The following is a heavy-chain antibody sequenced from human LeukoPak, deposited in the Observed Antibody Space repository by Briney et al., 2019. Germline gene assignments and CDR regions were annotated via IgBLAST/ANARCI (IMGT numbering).Heavy chain of an antibody. Sequence: SETLSLTCTVSGGSISSYYWSWIRQPPGKGLEWIGYIYYSGSTNYNPSLKSRVTISVDTSKNQFSLKLSPVTAADTAVYYCAGTYYGFWSGYYPHYYYYYMDVWGKGTTVTVSS. CDR1: GGSISSYY. J-gene: IGHJ6*03. CDR2: IYYSGST. V-gene: IGHV4-59*01. CDR3: AGTYYGFWSGYYPHYYYYYMDV. D-gene: IGHD3-3*01.